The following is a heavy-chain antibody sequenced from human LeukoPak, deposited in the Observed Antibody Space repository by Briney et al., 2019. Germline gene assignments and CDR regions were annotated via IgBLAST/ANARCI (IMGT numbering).Heavy chain of an antibody. CDR2: IYHSGST. V-gene: IGHV4-30-2*01. J-gene: IGHJ4*02. CDR1: GGSISSGGYY. D-gene: IGHD3-16*01. CDR3: ASQGGGFDY. Sequence: SETLSLTCTVSGGSISSGGYYWSWIRQPPGKGLEWIGSIYHSGSTYYNPSLKSRVTISVDTSKNQFSLKLTSVTAADTAVHYCASQGGGFDYWGQGTLVTVSS.